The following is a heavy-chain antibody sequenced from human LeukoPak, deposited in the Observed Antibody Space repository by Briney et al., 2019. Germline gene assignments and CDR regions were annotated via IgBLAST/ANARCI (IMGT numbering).Heavy chain of an antibody. CDR2: IRYDGSNK. V-gene: IGHV3-30*02. Sequence: PGGSLRLSCAASGFTFSSYGMHWVRQAPGKGLEWVAFIRYDGSNKYYADSVKGRFTISRDNSKNTLYLQMNSLRAEDTAVYYCATQSSGWSWGHAFDIWGHGTMVTVSS. J-gene: IGHJ3*02. D-gene: IGHD6-19*01. CDR3: ATQSSGWSWGHAFDI. CDR1: GFTFSSYG.